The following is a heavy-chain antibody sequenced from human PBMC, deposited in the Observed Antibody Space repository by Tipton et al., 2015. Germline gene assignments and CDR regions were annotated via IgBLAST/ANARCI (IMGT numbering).Heavy chain of an antibody. CDR3: ARDWGELEIANFVWFFYA. Sequence: QLVQSGPEVKKPGASVKVSCKASGYTFRSYGINWVRQVPGQGLEWMGWINAYKGNTIYAQKFQDRVTMTTDTSTSTAYMELRSLRSDDTAVYYCARDWGELEIANFVWFFYAWGRGTLVTVSS. V-gene: IGHV1-18*01. CDR2: INAYKGNT. D-gene: IGHD5-24*01. J-gene: IGHJ2*01. CDR1: GYTFRSYG.